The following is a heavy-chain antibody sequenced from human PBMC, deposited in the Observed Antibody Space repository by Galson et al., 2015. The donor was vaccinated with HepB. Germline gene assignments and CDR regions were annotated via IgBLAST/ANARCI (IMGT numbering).Heavy chain of an antibody. D-gene: IGHD1-1*01. V-gene: IGHV3-23*01. CDR3: AKGTTNTDY. CDR2: IGVNAGST. Sequence: SLRLSCAASGFTFSSLGMTWVRQAPGKGLECVSAIGVNAGSTDYADSVKGRFTISRDNSKNMLYLQMNNLRAEDTAVYYCAKGTTNTDYWGQGTLVTVS. J-gene: IGHJ4*02. CDR1: GFTFSSLG.